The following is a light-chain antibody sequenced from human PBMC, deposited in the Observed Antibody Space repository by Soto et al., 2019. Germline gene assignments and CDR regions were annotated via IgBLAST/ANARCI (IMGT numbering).Light chain of an antibody. Sequence: EIVMTQSPATLSVSPGERATLSCRASQSVSSNLAWYQQKPGQAPRLLIYGASTRATGIPARFSGSVSGTEFTLTISSLQSEDFAVYYCQPYNNWPPLTFVQGTKVEIK. CDR2: GAS. CDR3: QPYNNWPPLT. V-gene: IGKV3-15*01. J-gene: IGKJ1*01. CDR1: QSVSSN.